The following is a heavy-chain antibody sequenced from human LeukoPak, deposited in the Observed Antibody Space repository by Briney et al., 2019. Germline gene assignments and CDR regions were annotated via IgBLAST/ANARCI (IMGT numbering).Heavy chain of an antibody. D-gene: IGHD1-26*01. CDR2: ISYDGSNK. CDR1: GFTFSSYA. Sequence: GGSLRLSCAASGFTFSSYAMHWVRQAPGKGLEWVAVISYDGSNKYYADSVKGRFTISRDNSKNTLYLQMNSLRAEDTAVYHCARGYRVGATSLDYWGQGTLVTVSS. CDR3: ARGYRVGATSLDY. V-gene: IGHV3-30-3*01. J-gene: IGHJ4*02.